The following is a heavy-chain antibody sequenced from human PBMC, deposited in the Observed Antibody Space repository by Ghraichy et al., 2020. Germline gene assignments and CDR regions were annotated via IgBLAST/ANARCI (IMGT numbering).Heavy chain of an antibody. Sequence: SETLSLTCTVSGGSISGDYWNCRLHPSGKGLVWWGYIYYRGRTNYNSSLKSRVTISVDPSKNQFSLKLISLTTADPAVYYCARDVVPSATKYGLDVWGQEPPGTV. J-gene: IGHJ6*02. CDR3: ARDVVPSATKYGLDV. CDR2: IYYRGRT. CDR1: GGSISGDY. D-gene: IGHD2-2*01. V-gene: IGHV4-59*01.